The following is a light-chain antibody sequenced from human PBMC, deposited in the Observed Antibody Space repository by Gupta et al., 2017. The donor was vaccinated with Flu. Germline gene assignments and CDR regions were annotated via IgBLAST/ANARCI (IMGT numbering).Light chain of an antibody. J-gene: IGKJ4*01. Sequence: DVVMTQAPLSLPVTFGQPAYISCRSSQSLLDSNGNTYLNWFEQRPGQSPRRLISKVSNRDSVVPYRFRGSGSGTNFTLEISRVEAEDVGIYYCMQGTHLPLTFGGGTKVEIK. V-gene: IGKV2-30*01. CDR2: KVS. CDR3: MQGTHLPLT. CDR1: QSLLDSNGNTY.